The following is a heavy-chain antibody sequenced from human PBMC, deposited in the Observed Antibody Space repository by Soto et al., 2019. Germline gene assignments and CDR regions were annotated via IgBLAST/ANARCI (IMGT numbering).Heavy chain of an antibody. J-gene: IGHJ4*02. V-gene: IGHV1-8*01. CDR1: GYTFTSND. CDR2: MNPDNGKT. Sequence: QVQLVQSGAEVQKPGASVKVSCKASGYTFTSNDINWVRQAPGQGPEWMGWMNPDNGKTGFAHKFQGRITMTRNTSISTAYMELSSLRSDDTAVYFCARPLCSSTRCGPYFFDSWGQGSLVTVSS. CDR3: ARPLCSSTRCGPYFFDS. D-gene: IGHD2-2*01.